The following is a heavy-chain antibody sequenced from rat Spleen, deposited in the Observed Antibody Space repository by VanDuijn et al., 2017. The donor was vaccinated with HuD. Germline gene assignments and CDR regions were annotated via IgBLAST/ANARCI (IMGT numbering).Heavy chain of an antibody. CDR1: GFTFSDCY. Sequence: EVQLVESGGGLVQPGRSMKLSCAASGFTFSDCYMAWVRQAPTKGLEWVATIIYDDSSTYYRDSVKGRFTISRDNAKSTLYLQMDSLRSEDTATYYCTTRPYYSSLNWFPYWGQGTLVTVSS. CDR3: TTRPYYSSLNWFPY. CDR2: IIYDDSST. V-gene: IGHV5-29*01. D-gene: IGHD1-2*01. J-gene: IGHJ3*01.